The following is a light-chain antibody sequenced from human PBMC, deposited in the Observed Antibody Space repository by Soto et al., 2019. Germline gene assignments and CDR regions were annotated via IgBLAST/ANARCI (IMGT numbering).Light chain of an antibody. Sequence: EIVLTQSPGTLSLSPGERATLSCRASQSVSSTYLAWYQQKPGQAPRLLIFGASNRATGIPDRFSGSGSGTDFTLTINRLEPEDFAVYYCQHYGSSPSWTFGQGTKVDIK. V-gene: IGKV3-20*01. CDR2: GAS. J-gene: IGKJ1*01. CDR1: QSVSSTY. CDR3: QHYGSSPSWT.